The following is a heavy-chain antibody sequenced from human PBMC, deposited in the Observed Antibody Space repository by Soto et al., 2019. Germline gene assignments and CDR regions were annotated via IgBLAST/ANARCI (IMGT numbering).Heavy chain of an antibody. J-gene: IGHJ4*02. V-gene: IGHV4-31*03. CDR2: IYYSGST. CDR3: ARHFSVDYFDY. CDR1: GGSISSGGYY. Sequence: SETLSLTCTVSGGSISSGGYYWSWIRQRPGKGLEWIGYIYYSGSTYYNPSLKSRVTISVDTSKNQFSLKLSSVTAADTAVYYCARHFSVDYFDYWGQGALVTVSS.